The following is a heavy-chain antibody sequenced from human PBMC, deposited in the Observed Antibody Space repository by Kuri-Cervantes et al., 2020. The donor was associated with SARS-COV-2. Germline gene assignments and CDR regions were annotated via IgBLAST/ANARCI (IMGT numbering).Heavy chain of an antibody. Sequence: LSLTCAASGFTFSSYGMHWVRQAPGKGLEWVAVIWYGGSNKYYADSVKGRFTISRDNSKNTLYLQMNSLRAEDTAVYYCARDGAARRLYMDVWGKGTTVTVSS. CDR2: IWYGGSNK. D-gene: IGHD6-6*01. CDR3: ARDGAARRLYMDV. V-gene: IGHV3-33*08. J-gene: IGHJ6*03. CDR1: GFTFSSYG.